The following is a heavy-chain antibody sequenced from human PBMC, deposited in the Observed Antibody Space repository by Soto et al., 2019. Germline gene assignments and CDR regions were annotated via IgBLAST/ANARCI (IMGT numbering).Heavy chain of an antibody. J-gene: IGHJ4*02. CDR1: GYTFTSDA. CDR2: INAGNGNT. CDR3: ARDLGGWPDY. V-gene: IGHV1-3*01. D-gene: IGHD2-15*01. Sequence: QVQLVQSGAEVKKPGASVKVSCRASGYTFTSDAMHWLGQAPGQRLEWMGWINAGNGNTKYSQKFQGRVTITRDTSASTAYMELSSLRSEDTAVYYCARDLGGWPDYWGQGTLVTVSS.